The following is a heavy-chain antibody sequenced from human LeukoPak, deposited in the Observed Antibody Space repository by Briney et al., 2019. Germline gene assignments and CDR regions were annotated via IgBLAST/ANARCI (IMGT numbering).Heavy chain of an antibody. CDR2: IYYSGST. CDR3: ARVGYSSGWYPFDY. V-gene: IGHV4-39*01. D-gene: IGHD6-19*01. J-gene: IGHJ4*02. Sequence: SETLSLTCTVSGGSISSSSYYWGWIRQPPGKGLEWIGSIYYSGSTYYNPSLKSRVTISVDTSKNQFSLKLSSVTAADTAVYYCARVGYSSGWYPFDYWGQGTLVTVSS. CDR1: GGSISSSSYY.